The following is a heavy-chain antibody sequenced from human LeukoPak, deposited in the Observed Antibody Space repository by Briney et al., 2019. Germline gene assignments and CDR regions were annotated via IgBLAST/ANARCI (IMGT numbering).Heavy chain of an antibody. J-gene: IGHJ3*02. V-gene: IGHV3-48*03. D-gene: IGHD6-19*01. CDR3: ARDSSGWSHDAFDI. Sequence: PGGSLRLSCADSGFTFSSYEMNWVRQAPGKGLEWVSYISSSGSTIYYTDSVKGRFTISRDNAKNSLYLQMNSLRAEDTAIYYCARDSSGWSHDAFDIWGQGTMVTVSS. CDR1: GFTFSSYE. CDR2: ISSSGSTI.